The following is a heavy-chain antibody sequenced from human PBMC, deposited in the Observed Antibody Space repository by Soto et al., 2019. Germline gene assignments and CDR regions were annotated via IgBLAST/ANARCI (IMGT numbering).Heavy chain of an antibody. J-gene: IGHJ5*02. D-gene: IGHD6-19*01. V-gene: IGHV4-30-4*01. CDR3: VRETYSNRGWYGFDT. Sequence: QVQLQESGPGLVKPSQTLSLTCTVSGGSINNGDNYWSWVRQSPGKGLEWIGCIYPSGTTYDNPSLQSRLTISADMSKNHFSLKLKCVTAADTAVYYRVRETYSNRGWYGFDTWGRGTLVTVSS. CDR2: IYPSGTT. CDR1: GGSINNGDNY.